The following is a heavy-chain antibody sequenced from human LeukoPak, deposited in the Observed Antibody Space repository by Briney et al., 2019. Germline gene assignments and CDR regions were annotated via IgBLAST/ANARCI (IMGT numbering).Heavy chain of an antibody. Sequence: DSGPTLLNPTQTLGLTCTFSGFSLSTGGVGVGWIRQPPGKALEWLAVIYWDDDKRYSPSLNSRLTITKDTSKDQVVLTMTNMDSVETATYYCAGVDTVMGDFDYWGQGTLVTVSS. CDR2: IYWDDDK. CDR1: GFSLSTGGVG. J-gene: IGHJ4*02. CDR3: AGVDTVMGDFDY. V-gene: IGHV2-5*02. D-gene: IGHD5-18*01.